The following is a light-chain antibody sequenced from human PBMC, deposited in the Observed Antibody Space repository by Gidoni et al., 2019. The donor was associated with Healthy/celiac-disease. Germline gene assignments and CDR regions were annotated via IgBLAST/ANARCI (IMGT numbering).Light chain of an antibody. CDR1: SDISNY. Sequence: DIQMPPSPSPLSASVGDRVTITCHASSDISNYLNWYQQKPGKAPKLLIYGASNLETVLPSMFSGGGSRTDFTFTISSLHHEDIASYYCQQYGTPLVTFGQGTRLEIK. V-gene: IGKV1-33*01. CDR3: QQYGTPLVT. J-gene: IGKJ5*01. CDR2: GAS.